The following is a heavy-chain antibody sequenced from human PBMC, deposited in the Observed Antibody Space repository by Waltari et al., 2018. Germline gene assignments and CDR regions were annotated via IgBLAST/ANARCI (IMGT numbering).Heavy chain of an antibody. V-gene: IGHV1-8*01. Sequence: QMQLVQSGAEVKKPGASVKVSCKASGYTFTSYAMNWVRQAPGQGLEWMGWMNPSSGNTGYAQRFQGRVTMTRDTSISTAYMELSSLRSEDTAVYFCAMGNGAVIRDAFDVWGQGTMVTVSS. CDR3: AMGNGAVIRDAFDV. D-gene: IGHD2-21*01. CDR2: MNPSSGNT. J-gene: IGHJ3*01. CDR1: GYTFTSYA.